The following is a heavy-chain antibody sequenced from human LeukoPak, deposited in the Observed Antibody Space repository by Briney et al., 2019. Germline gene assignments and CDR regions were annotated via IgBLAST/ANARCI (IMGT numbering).Heavy chain of an antibody. CDR2: ILYSGST. CDR3: ARYVWGSYPTFEDY. J-gene: IGHJ4*02. V-gene: IGHV4-59*01. Sequence: PSETLSLTCTVSGGSISSYYWSWIRQPPGKGLEWIGYILYSGSTNYNPSLKSRVTISVDTSKNQFSLKLSSVTAADTALYYCARYVWGSYPTFEDYWGQGTLVTVSS. D-gene: IGHD3-16*02. CDR1: GGSISSYY.